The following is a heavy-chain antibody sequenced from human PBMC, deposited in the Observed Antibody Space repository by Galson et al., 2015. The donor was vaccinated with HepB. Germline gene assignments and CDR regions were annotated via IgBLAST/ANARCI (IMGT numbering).Heavy chain of an antibody. D-gene: IGHD6-13*01. Sequence: SVKVSCKASGYTFTMYAMHWVRQAPGQRPEWMGWINVGNGNTKYPQKFQGRVTITRDTSASTAYMELGSLKSEDTAVYYCARSGRFGIAAADHGLYWGQGTLVTVSS. CDR3: ARSGRFGIAAADHGLY. CDR2: INVGNGNT. CDR1: GYTFTMYA. J-gene: IGHJ4*02. V-gene: IGHV1-3*01.